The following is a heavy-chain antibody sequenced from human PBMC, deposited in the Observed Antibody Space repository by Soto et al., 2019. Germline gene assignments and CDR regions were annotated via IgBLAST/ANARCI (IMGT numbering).Heavy chain of an antibody. CDR1: GGTSNNTA. CDR3: ATLQGSGTYYDDDY. CDR2: IVPVFGTA. D-gene: IGHD3-10*01. V-gene: IGHV1-69*01. J-gene: IGHJ4*02. Sequence: QVQLVQSGAEVKKPGSSVKVSCKASGGTSNNTANSWVRQAPGQGLEWMGGIVPVFGTANYAQKCRGRVRITADDSTRTLNMELSSLRSDDTAVYYCATLQGSGTYYDDDYWGQGTLVTVSS.